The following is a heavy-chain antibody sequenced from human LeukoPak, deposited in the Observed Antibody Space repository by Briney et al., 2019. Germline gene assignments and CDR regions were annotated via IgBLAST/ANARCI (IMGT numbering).Heavy chain of an antibody. D-gene: IGHD2-15*01. CDR3: ASGFDSVVVGLYNWLDS. J-gene: IGHJ5*01. CDR1: GLTFSNNA. Sequence: GGSLRLSCAASGLTFSNNAMTWVRQAPGKGLEWVSSISGSGGDTYYADSVQCRFAISRGNSRTTLYLQMNSLRAEDTAIYYCASGFDSVVVGLYNWLDSWGQGTLVTVSS. CDR2: ISGSGGDT. V-gene: IGHV3-23*01.